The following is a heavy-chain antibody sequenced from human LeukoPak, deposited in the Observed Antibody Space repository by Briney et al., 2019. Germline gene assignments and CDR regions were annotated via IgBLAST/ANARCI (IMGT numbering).Heavy chain of an antibody. Sequence: ASVKVSCKASGGTFSSYAISWVRQAPGQGLEWMGMIIPIFGTANYAQKFQGRVTITTDESTSTAYMELSSLRSEDTAEYYCARVRYYDSSGYYYFDYWGQGTLVTVSS. J-gene: IGHJ4*02. CDR2: IIPIFGTA. CDR1: GGTFSSYA. D-gene: IGHD3-22*01. V-gene: IGHV1-69*05. CDR3: ARVRYYDSSGYYYFDY.